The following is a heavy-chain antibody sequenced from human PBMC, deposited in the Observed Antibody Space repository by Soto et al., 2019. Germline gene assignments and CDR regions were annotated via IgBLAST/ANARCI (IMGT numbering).Heavy chain of an antibody. CDR3: ARKYDNSGYYFQTDWYFDL. CDR2: IIPVLDIT. J-gene: IGHJ2*01. CDR1: GGNLSSYI. D-gene: IGHD3-22*01. V-gene: IGHV1-69*02. Sequence: QVQLVQSGAEVKKPGSSVKVSCKASGGNLSSYIISWVRQAPGQGLEWMGRIIPVLDITNYAQKFQGRVTITADKSTNTAYMELSSLRSEDTAVYYCARKYDNSGYYFQTDWYFDLWGRGTLVTVSS.